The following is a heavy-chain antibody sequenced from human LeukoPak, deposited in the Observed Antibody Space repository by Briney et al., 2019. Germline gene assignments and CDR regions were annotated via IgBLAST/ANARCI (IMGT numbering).Heavy chain of an antibody. CDR3: TRDLTGTTWSENDY. V-gene: IGHV3-53*01. J-gene: IGHJ4*02. CDR1: GLRVRGSY. Sequence: PGGSLRLSCVASGLRVRGSYMSWVRQAPGKGLEWVSVIYSGDRTYYADSVKGRFTISRDTSKNTLYLQMNNLRADDTAMYYCTRDLTGTTWSENDYWGQGTLVTISS. D-gene: IGHD6-13*01. CDR2: IYSGDRT.